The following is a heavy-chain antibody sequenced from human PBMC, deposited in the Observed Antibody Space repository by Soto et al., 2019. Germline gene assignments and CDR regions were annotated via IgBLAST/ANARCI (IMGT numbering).Heavy chain of an antibody. Sequence: QVQLVESGGGVVQPGRSLRLSCAASGFTFSSYGMHWVHQAPGKGLEWVAVTSYDGSTKYYADSVKGRFTISRDNSKYTLYLEMNSLRAEDTAVYYCAKDQCSGGSCYSVYYYAMDVWGQGTTVTVSS. CDR2: TSYDGSTK. CDR1: GFTFSSYG. V-gene: IGHV3-30*18. CDR3: AKDQCSGGSCYSVYYYAMDV. D-gene: IGHD2-15*01. J-gene: IGHJ6*02.